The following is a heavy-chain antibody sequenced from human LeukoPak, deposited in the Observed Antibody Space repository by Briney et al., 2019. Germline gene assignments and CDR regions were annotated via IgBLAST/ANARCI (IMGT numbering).Heavy chain of an antibody. D-gene: IGHD3-10*01. Sequence: SETLSLTCAVSGYSISSGYYWGWIRQPPGKGLEWIGSIYHSGSTYYNPSLKSRVTISVDTSKNQFSLKLSSVTAADTAVYYCARGGGSYYNFDYWGQGTLVTVSS. CDR1: GYSISSGYY. V-gene: IGHV4-38-2*01. CDR2: IYHSGST. CDR3: ARGGGSYYNFDY. J-gene: IGHJ4*02.